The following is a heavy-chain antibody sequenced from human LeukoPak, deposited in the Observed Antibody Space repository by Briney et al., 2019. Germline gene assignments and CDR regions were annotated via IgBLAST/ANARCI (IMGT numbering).Heavy chain of an antibody. CDR3: ARGRSIAAAGTTFDY. CDR2: ISAYNGNT. V-gene: IGHV1-18*01. J-gene: IGHJ4*02. D-gene: IGHD6-13*01. CDR1: GYTFTSYG. Sequence: ASVKVSCKASGYTFTSYGISWVRQAPGQGLEWMGWISAYNGNTNYAQKLQGRVTMTTDTSTSTAYMELRSLRSDDTAVYYCARGRSIAAAGTTFDYWGQGTLVTVSS.